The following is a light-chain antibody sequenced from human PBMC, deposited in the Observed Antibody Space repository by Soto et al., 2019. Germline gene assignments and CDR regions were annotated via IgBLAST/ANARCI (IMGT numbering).Light chain of an antibody. CDR3: QPYYASSWT. CDR2: AAS. Sequence: EIVLTQSPGTLYLSPGERATLSCRASQSVSSTYLAWYRQKPGQAPRLLIYAASSRATGIPDRFSGSGSGTDFTLTISRLEPEDFAVYYCQPYYASSWTFGQGTRVEIK. CDR1: QSVSSTY. J-gene: IGKJ1*01. V-gene: IGKV3-20*01.